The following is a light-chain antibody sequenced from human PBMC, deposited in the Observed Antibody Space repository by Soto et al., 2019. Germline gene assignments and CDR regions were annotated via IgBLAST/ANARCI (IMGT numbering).Light chain of an antibody. J-gene: IGLJ1*01. CDR3: QTYDSSQSPYV. CDR2: GNS. V-gene: IGLV1-40*01. Sequence: QSVLTQPPSVSGAPGQRVTISCTGSSSNIGAGYDVHWYQQLPGTAPKLLIYGNSNRPSGVPDRFSGSKSGTSASLAITGLQAEDEVDYYCQTYDSSQSPYVFGTGTKLTVL. CDR1: SSNIGAGYD.